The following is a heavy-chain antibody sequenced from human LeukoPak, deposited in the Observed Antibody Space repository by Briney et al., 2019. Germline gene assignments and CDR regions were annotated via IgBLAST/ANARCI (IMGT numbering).Heavy chain of an antibody. CDR3: ARHNPQTTVTSLDY. V-gene: IGHV4-39*01. J-gene: IGHJ4*02. CDR1: GGYISISSYY. Sequence: SETLSLTCTVSGGYISISSYYWGWIRQPPGKGLEWIGSIYYSGSTYYNPSLKSRVTISVDTSKNQFSLKLSSVTAADTAVYYCARHNPQTTVTSLDYWGQGTLVTVSS. D-gene: IGHD4-17*01. CDR2: IYYSGST.